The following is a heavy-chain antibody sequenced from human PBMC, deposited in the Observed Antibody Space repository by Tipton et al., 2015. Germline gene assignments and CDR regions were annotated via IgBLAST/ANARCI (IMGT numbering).Heavy chain of an antibody. CDR3: AAGGVVTIYGVVMGGYLQY. CDR2: IVVGSGNT. Sequence: QLVQSGPEVKKPGTSVKVSCKASGFTFSNSVVQWVRQARGQRLEWIRWIVVGSGNTNYAQKFQDRVTITRDMSTSTAYMELSSLRSEDTAVYYCAAGGVVTIYGVVMGGYLQYWGQGTLVAVSS. J-gene: IGHJ1*01. V-gene: IGHV1-58*01. D-gene: IGHD3-3*01. CDR1: GFTFSNSV.